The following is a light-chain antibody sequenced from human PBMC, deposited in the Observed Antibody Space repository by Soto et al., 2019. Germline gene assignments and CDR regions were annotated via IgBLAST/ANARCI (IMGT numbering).Light chain of an antibody. J-gene: IGKJ4*01. CDR1: QNMHNR. Sequence: IMMTQSPATLSVSPGERITLSCRASQNMHNRMSWSLQKPGQAPRLLMYDAIIRAAGIPARFSGSWSGTEFTLTINSLQSEDFAVYYCHQYDAWPLTFGGGT. CDR2: DAI. CDR3: HQYDAWPLT. V-gene: IGKV3-15*01.